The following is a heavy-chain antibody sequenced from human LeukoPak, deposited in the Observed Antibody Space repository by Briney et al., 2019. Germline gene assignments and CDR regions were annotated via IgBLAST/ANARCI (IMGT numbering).Heavy chain of an antibody. D-gene: IGHD6-13*01. V-gene: IGHV3-7*01. J-gene: IGHJ6*03. CDR1: GFTFSSYW. CDR2: IKQDGSEK. CDR3: ARGIAAAGYYYYYYMDV. Sequence: PGGSPRLSCAASGFTFSSYWMSWVRQAPGKGLEWVANIKQDGSEKYYVDSVKGRFTISRDNAKNSLYLQMNSLRAEDTAVYYCARGIAAAGYYYYYYMDVWGKGTTVTVSS.